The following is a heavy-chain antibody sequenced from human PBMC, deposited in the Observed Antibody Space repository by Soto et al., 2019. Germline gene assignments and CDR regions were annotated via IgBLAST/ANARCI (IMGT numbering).Heavy chain of an antibody. D-gene: IGHD2-21*02. J-gene: IGHJ6*02. V-gene: IGHV2-5*02. CDR1: GFSLSTSGVG. Sequence: QITLKESGPTLVRPTQTLTLTCTFSGFSLSTSGVGVGWIRQPPGKALEWLALIYWDDDKRYSPSLKSRLTITKENSNTQVALTTTNMDPVDSATYYCAHSRCGGDCLQSYSSHYYYGMDVWGQGTTVTVSS. CDR3: AHSRCGGDCLQSYSSHYYYGMDV. CDR2: IYWDDDK.